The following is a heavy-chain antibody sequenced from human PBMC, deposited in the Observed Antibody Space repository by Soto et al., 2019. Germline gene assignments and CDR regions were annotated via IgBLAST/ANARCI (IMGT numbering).Heavy chain of an antibody. CDR1: GGTLSDHG. J-gene: IGHJ3*02. CDR3: ARGVYGSGNYYTGPSAFDI. D-gene: IGHD3-10*01. Sequence: QVQLEQSGAEVKKPGFSVKVSCKASGGTLSDHGVAWLRQAPGQGLEWMGGTIPVFNTAKYAQKFQGRVTVTADKFTNIADVELSSLRSEDTAFYFCARGVYGSGNYYTGPSAFDIWGQGTMVIVSS. V-gene: IGHV1-69*06. CDR2: TIPVFNTA.